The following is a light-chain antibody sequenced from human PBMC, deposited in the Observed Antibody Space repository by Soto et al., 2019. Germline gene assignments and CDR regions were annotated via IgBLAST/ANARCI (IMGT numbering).Light chain of an antibody. CDR1: QSVRSH. CDR3: QQSYGIPRT. V-gene: IGKV3-15*01. J-gene: IGKJ1*01. Sequence: IVMTQSPATLSVSPGEGVTLSCMASQSVRSHLAWYQQKPGQPPRLLIYGISTRATGIPARFSGSGSGTDFTLTISSLQPEDFATYYCQQSYGIPRTFGQGTKVDIK. CDR2: GIS.